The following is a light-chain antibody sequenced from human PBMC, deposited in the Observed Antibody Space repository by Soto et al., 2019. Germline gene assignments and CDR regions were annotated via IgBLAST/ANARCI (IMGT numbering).Light chain of an antibody. V-gene: IGLV2-14*01. CDR1: SRDVGAYNF. CDR3: SSYTTSAPYV. Sequence: QSVLTQPASVSGSPGQSITISCTGTSRDVGAYNFVSWYQHHPGRAPKLIIYEVTIRPSGVSNRFSGSKSGNTASLTISGLQAEDEADYYCSSYTTSAPYVFGSGTKVTVL. CDR2: EVT. J-gene: IGLJ1*01.